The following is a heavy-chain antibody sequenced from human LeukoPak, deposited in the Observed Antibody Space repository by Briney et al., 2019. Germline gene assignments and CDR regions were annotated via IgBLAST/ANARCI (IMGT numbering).Heavy chain of an antibody. CDR1: GGSISSSSYY. Sequence: PSETLSLTCTVSGGSISSSSYYWGWIRQPPGKGLEWIGYIYYTGSTNYNPSLKSRVTLSVDTSKNQFSLRLSSVTAADTAVYYCARDRGGGYGDYIFDYWGQGTLVTVSS. CDR3: ARDRGGGYGDYIFDY. J-gene: IGHJ4*02. V-gene: IGHV4-61*01. D-gene: IGHD4-17*01. CDR2: IYYTGST.